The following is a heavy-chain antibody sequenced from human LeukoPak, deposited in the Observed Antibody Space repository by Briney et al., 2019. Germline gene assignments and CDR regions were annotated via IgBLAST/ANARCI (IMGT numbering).Heavy chain of an antibody. CDR1: GFILSSFD. CDR3: AKDRGDYFDTTSQSFDS. Sequence: SGGSLRLSCTPSGFILSSFDMHWIRQAPGKGLEWVASIRYDGSDKYYADSVKGRFTVSRDNSQNTLYLQMSSLKTEDTAVYYCAKDRGDYFDTTSQSFDSWGQGTLVTVSS. V-gene: IGHV3-30*02. J-gene: IGHJ4*02. CDR2: IRYDGSDK. D-gene: IGHD3-22*01.